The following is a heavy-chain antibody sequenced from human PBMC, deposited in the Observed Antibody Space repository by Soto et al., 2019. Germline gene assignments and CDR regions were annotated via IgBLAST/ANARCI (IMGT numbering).Heavy chain of an antibody. CDR1: GYTFTSYG. CDR2: ISAYNGNT. V-gene: IGHV1-18*01. CDR3: ARDLDDYVWGSYPSPDAFDI. J-gene: IGHJ3*02. D-gene: IGHD3-16*02. Sequence: ASVKVSCKASGYTFTSYGISWVRQAPGQGLEWMGWISAYNGNTNYAQKIQGRVTMTTDTSTSTAYMELGNLRFDDTAVYYCARDLDDYVWGSYPSPDAFDIWGQGTMVTVSS.